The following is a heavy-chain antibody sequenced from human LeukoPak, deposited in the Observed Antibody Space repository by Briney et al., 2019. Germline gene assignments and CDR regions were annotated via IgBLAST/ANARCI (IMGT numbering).Heavy chain of an antibody. D-gene: IGHD4-11*01. J-gene: IGHJ5*02. V-gene: IGHV1-8*01. CDR2: MNPNSGSS. CDR1: GYTFTSYH. Sequence: ASVTVSCKASGYTFTSYHITWLRQAPGQGLEWMGWMNPNSGSSVYAQSFQDRVTMTRDTSTSTAYMELSSLTSEDTAIYYCARVDYTNYGWFDPWGQGTLVTVSS. CDR3: ARVDYTNYGWFDP.